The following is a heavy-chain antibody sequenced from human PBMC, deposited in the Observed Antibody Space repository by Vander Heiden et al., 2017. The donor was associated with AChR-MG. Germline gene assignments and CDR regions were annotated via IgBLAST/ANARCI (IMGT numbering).Heavy chain of an antibody. CDR2: ITDTGDDT. V-gene: IGHV3-23*01. CDR3: AKGSASSRPYYFDY. Sequence: VQLLESGGGLVQPGGSLRLSCAASGFTFRSSAMRWGRQAQGKELEWVSDITDTGDDTYHADSVKGRFTISRDNSKNTLYMQMNSLRAEDTAVYYCAKGSASSRPYYFDYWGQGALVTVSS. D-gene: IGHD6-6*01. J-gene: IGHJ4*02. CDR1: GFTFRSSA.